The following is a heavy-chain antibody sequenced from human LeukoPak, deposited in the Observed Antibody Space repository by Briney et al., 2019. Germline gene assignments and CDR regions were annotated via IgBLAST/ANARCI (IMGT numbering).Heavy chain of an antibody. CDR3: ARSRTQWGGAPDAFDI. V-gene: IGHV3-23*01. CDR2: ISASGDVT. J-gene: IGHJ3*02. CDR1: RFSFSTYP. Sequence: PGGSLRLSCAASRFSFSTYPMGWVRQAPGKGLEWVSGISASGDVTFHADPVKGRFTISRDNSKNTLYIQMNSLRAEDTAVYYCARSRTQWGGAPDAFDIWGQGTMVTVSS. D-gene: IGHD3-16*01.